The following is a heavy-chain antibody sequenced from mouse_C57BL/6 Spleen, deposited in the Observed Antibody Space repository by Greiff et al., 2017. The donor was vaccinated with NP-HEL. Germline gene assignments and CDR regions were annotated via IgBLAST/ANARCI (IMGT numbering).Heavy chain of an antibody. D-gene: IGHD1-1*01. J-gene: IGHJ3*01. V-gene: IGHV5-17*01. CDR2: ISSGSSTI. Sequence: EVKVVESGGGLVKPGGSLKLSCAASGFTFSDYGMHWVRQAPEKGLEWVAYISSGSSTIYYADTVKGRFTISRDNAKNTLFLQMTSLRSEDTAMDYCARPYYYGSSSWFAYWGQGTLVTVSA. CDR1: GFTFSDYG. CDR3: ARPYYYGSSSWFAY.